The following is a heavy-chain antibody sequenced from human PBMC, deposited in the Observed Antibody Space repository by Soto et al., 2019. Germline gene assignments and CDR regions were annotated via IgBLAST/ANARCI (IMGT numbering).Heavy chain of an antibody. CDR3: AKDRRGYSSSGIFDY. CDR1: GFTFSSYA. Sequence: GGSLRLSCAASGFTFSSYAMSWVRQAPGKGLEWVSAISGSGGSTYYADSVKGRFTISRDNSKNTLYLQMNSLRAEDTAVYYCAKDRRGYSSSGIFDYWGQGTLVTVSS. D-gene: IGHD6-13*01. CDR2: ISGSGGST. V-gene: IGHV3-23*01. J-gene: IGHJ4*02.